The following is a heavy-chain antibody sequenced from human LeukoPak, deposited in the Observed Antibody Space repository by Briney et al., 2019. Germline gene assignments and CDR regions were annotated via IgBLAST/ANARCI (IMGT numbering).Heavy chain of an antibody. CDR3: ARENYYGSGSYCFDY. D-gene: IGHD3-10*01. Sequence: GGSLRLSCAASGFTFSSYWMSWVRQAPGKGLEWVANIKQDGSEKYYVDSVKGRFTISRDNAKNSLYLQMNSLRAEDTAVCYCARENYYGSGSYCFDYWGQGTLVTVSS. CDR1: GFTFSSYW. J-gene: IGHJ4*02. CDR2: IKQDGSEK. V-gene: IGHV3-7*03.